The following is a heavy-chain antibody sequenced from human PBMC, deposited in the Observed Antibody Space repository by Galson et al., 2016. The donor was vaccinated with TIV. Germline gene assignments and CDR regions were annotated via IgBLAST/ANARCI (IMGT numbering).Heavy chain of an antibody. CDR2: VNPSGGRT. CDR3: ARDIVGARAIDF. D-gene: IGHD1-26*01. J-gene: IGHJ4*02. Sequence: SVKVSCKASGYIFTTYYIHWVRQAPGQGLEWMGVVNPSGGRTSYAQKFQGRVIMARDTSTSTVHMELTSLRSEDTAVYYCARDIVGARAIDFWGQGTLVTVSS. V-gene: IGHV1-46*01. CDR1: GYIFTTYY.